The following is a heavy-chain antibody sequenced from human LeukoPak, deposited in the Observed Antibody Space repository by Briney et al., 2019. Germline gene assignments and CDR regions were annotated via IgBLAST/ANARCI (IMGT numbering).Heavy chain of an antibody. V-gene: IGHV3-64D*06. CDR2: ISSNGGST. Sequence: GGSLRLSCCVWIHIYSPSAILCLRQAPGKGLEYVSAISSNGGSTYYAGSVKGRFAISRDKYNTTMTLQLSSISPKAKAAYYCECLTFLDTSAYYVDYWGQGTLVTVSS. D-gene: IGHD3-22*01. J-gene: IGHJ4*02. CDR1: IHIYSPSA. CDR3: ECLTFLDTSAYYVDY.